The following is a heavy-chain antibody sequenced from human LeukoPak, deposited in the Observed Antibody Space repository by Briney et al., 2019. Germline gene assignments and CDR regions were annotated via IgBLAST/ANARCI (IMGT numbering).Heavy chain of an antibody. Sequence: GRSLRPSYAASGFTFSSYAMHWVRQAPGKGLEWVAVISYDGSNKYYADSVKGRFTISRDNSKNTLYLQMNSLRAEDTAVYYCARDGCGGDCYWGFDYWGQGTLITVSS. V-gene: IGHV3-30*04. CDR3: ARDGCGGDCYWGFDY. CDR1: GFTFSSYA. J-gene: IGHJ4*02. CDR2: ISYDGSNK. D-gene: IGHD2-21*02.